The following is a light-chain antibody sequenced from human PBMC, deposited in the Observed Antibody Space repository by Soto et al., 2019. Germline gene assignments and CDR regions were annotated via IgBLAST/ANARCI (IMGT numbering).Light chain of an antibody. J-gene: IGLJ2*01. CDR3: SSYTSSSTVV. CDR2: DVS. CDR1: SSDVGGYNY. Sequence: QSVLTQPASVSGSPVQSITISCTGTSSDVGGYNYVSWYQQHPGKAPKLMIYDVSNRPSGVSNRFSGSKSVNTASLTISGLQAEDEADYYCSSYTSSSTVVFGGGTKLTVL. V-gene: IGLV2-14*03.